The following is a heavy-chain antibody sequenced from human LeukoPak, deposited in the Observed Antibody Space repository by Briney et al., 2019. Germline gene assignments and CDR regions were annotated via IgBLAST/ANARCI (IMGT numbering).Heavy chain of an antibody. CDR3: ARAYVRGSYRYSPYYFDY. CDR1: GGSFSGYY. J-gene: IGHJ4*02. CDR2: INHSGST. Sequence: SETLSLTCAVYGGSFSGYYWSWIRQPPGKGLEWIGEINHSGSTNYNPSLKSRVTISVDTSKNQFSLKLSSVTAADTAVYYCARAYVRGSYRYSPYYFDYWGQGTLVTVSS. V-gene: IGHV4-34*01. D-gene: IGHD3-16*02.